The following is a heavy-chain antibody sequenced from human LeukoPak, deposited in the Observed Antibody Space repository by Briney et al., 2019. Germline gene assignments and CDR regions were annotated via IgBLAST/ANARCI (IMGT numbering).Heavy chain of an antibody. D-gene: IGHD3-10*01. CDR3: VKDSGRSYMDV. Sequence: GGSLRLSCEASGFSFSNYEMIWVRQAPGEGLEWLSYISISGDNIDYADSVKGRFTISRDNAKRSVYLQMNSLRAEDTAVYYCVKDSGRSYMDVWGRGTTVTISS. J-gene: IGHJ6*03. CDR2: ISISGDNI. CDR1: GFSFSNYE. V-gene: IGHV3-48*03.